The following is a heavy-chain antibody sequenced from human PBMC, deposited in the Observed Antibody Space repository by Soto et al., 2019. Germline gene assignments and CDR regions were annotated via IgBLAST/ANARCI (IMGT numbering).Heavy chain of an antibody. D-gene: IGHD6-13*01. V-gene: IGHV4-61*01. CDR1: GGSVNNKTYY. CDR3: ARSIGFARSWPVSRINNWFDP. CDR2: VYYSGTT. J-gene: IGHJ5*02. Sequence: PSETLSLTCSVSGGSVNNKTYYWSWIRQPPGKRLEWIGYVYYSGTTNYNPSLKSRVTISIDMSKNQLSLKLSFVTAADTAIYYCARSIGFARSWPVSRINNWFDPWGQGTLVTVSS.